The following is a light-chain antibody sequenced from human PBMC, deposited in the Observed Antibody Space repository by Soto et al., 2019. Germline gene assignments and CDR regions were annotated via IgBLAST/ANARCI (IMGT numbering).Light chain of an antibody. CDR1: QSISRY. J-gene: IGKJ5*01. CDR3: QQRSNWIT. V-gene: IGKV3-11*01. Sequence: EILLTQSPATLSSSPGERATLSCRASQSISRYLAWYQQKPGQAPRLLIYDASNRATGIPVRFSGSGSGTDFTLTISSLVPEDFAVYYCQQRSNWITFGQGTRLEIK. CDR2: DAS.